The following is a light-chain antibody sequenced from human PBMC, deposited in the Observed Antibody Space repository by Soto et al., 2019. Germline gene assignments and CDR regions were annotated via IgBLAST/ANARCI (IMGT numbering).Light chain of an antibody. J-gene: IGKJ4*01. CDR2: AES. V-gene: IGKV1-39*01. CDR3: QRNYSTPL. Sequence: DIQMTQSPSSLSASVGDRVTITCRASQNINSYLNWYQQKPGKAPKLLIYAESSLQSGVPSRFSGSGSGTDSLPTISRLQPEDFATYYRQRNYSTPLFGGGTKVDI. CDR1: QNINSY.